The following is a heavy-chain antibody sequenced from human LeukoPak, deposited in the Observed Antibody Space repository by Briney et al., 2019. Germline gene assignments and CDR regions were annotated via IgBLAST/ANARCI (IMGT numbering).Heavy chain of an antibody. V-gene: IGHV4-39*02. J-gene: IGHJ4*02. D-gene: IGHD3-10*01. CDR2: IYYSGST. CDR3: ARDMSYGSGTFDY. CDR1: GGSISSSSYY. Sequence: SETLSLTCTVSGGSISSSSYYWGWIRQPPGKGLEWTGSIYYSGSTYYNPSLKSRVTISVDTSENQFSLELSSVTAADTAVYYCARDMSYGSGTFDYWGQGTLVTVSS.